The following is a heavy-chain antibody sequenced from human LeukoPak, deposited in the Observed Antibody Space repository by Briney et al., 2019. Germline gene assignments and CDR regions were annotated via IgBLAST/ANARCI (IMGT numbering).Heavy chain of an antibody. Sequence: SETLSLTCNVSGGSMSNIYYWGWIRQPPGKGLEWIGNIFYSGITYYNPSLRSRVTIAIDTSKSQFSLKLTSVTAADTAVYYCARRYSSSWYYFDYWGQGTLVTVSS. CDR2: IFYSGIT. CDR1: GGSMSNIYY. D-gene: IGHD6-13*01. V-gene: IGHV4-39*01. CDR3: ARRYSSSWYYFDY. J-gene: IGHJ4*02.